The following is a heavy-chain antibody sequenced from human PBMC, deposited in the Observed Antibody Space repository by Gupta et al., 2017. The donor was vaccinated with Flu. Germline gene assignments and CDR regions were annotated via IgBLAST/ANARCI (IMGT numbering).Heavy chain of an antibody. CDR3: ARSPVVVRRYWYFDL. Sequence: QVQMQESGPGLVKPSETLSLGSAVSGASISDSTFSWGWFRQSPGKGLAWIRNTYFSGSTYYNPSRKGLFAMSVDTSKNEVSLRWTAVTATDSCIYYCARSPVVVRRYWYFDLWGRCALVTVSS. V-gene: IGHV4-39*01. J-gene: IGHJ2*01. CDR2: TYFSGST. CDR1: GASISDSTFS. D-gene: IGHD3-22*01.